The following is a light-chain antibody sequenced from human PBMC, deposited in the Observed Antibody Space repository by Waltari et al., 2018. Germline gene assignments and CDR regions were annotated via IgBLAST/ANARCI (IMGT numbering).Light chain of an antibody. V-gene: IGKV1-9*01. J-gene: IGKJ4*01. CDR2: AAS. Sequence: TCRASKDISSHLAWYQQIPGKAPKLLIYAASTVQSGVPSRFGGSGSGTDFTLTISSLQPEDFATFYCLQLYSYPLTFGGGTKVEIK. CDR3: LQLYSYPLT. CDR1: KDISSH.